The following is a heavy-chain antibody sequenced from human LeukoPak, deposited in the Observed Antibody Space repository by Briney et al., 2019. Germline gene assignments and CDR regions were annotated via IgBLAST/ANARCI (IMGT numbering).Heavy chain of an antibody. D-gene: IGHD4-17*01. CDR1: GDSVSSNSAA. CDR3: ARERGGHDYGKPLYYYGMDV. J-gene: IGHJ6*02. V-gene: IGHV6-1*01. CDR2: IYYRSKWYN. Sequence: SQTLSLTCAISGDSVSSNSAAWNWIRQSPSRGLEWLGRIYYRSKWYNDYAVSVKSRITINPDTSKNQFSLQLNSVTPEDTAVYYCARERGGHDYGKPLYYYGMDVWGQGTTVTVSS.